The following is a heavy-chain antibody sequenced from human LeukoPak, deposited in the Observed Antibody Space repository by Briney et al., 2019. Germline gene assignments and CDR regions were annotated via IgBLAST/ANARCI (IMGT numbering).Heavy chain of an antibody. CDR1: GVSFSPYY. CDR3: ARMGGYSGSATH. V-gene: IGHV4-4*08. J-gene: IGHJ4*02. Sequence: WETLCLTCAVSGVSFSPYYWSWIRQPPGMGLEWIGYIYATGSANYNPSLHSRVPISLDTSKIQFSLKLSSVTPADTTVYYCARMGGYSGSATHWGQGTLVTVSS. D-gene: IGHD5-12*01. CDR2: IYATGSA.